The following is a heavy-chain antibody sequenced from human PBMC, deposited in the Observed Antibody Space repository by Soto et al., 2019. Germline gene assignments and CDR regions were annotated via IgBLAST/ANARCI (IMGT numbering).Heavy chain of an antibody. CDR3: ASDYGGNPIFDAFDI. CDR1: GGSISSGGYY. D-gene: IGHD4-17*01. Sequence: SETLSLTCTVSGGSISSGGYYWSWIRQHPGKGLEWIGYIYYSGSTYYNPSLKSRVTISVDTSKNQFSLKLSSVTAADTAVYYCASDYGGNPIFDAFDIWGQGTMVTVSS. J-gene: IGHJ3*02. V-gene: IGHV4-31*03. CDR2: IYYSGST.